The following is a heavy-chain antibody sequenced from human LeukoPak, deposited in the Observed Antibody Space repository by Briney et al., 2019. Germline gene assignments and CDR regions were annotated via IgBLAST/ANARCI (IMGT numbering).Heavy chain of an antibody. CDR1: GLAFDDSA. CDR3: AKESGKFDY. Sequence: PGGSLRLSCVASGLAFDDSAMHWVRRAPGKGLEWVSLISGDGGSTFYADSVKGRFSISRDNSKNSLYLQMNSLRPEDTAMYYCAKESGKFDYWGQGTLVAVSS. J-gene: IGHJ4*02. CDR2: ISGDGGST. V-gene: IGHV3-43*02.